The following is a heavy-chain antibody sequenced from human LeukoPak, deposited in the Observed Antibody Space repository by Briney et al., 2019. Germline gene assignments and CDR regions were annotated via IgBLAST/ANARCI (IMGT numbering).Heavy chain of an antibody. Sequence: SETLSLTCTVSGYSISSGYYWGWIRQPPGKGLEWIGSIYHSGSTYYNPSLKSRVTISVDTSKNQFSLKLSSVTAADTAVYYCARGRRGSGYCSSTSCYKGGTYNWFDPWGQGTLVTVSS. CDR2: IYHSGST. V-gene: IGHV4-38-2*02. CDR1: GYSISSGYY. D-gene: IGHD2-2*01. J-gene: IGHJ5*02. CDR3: ARGRRGSGYCSSTSCYKGGTYNWFDP.